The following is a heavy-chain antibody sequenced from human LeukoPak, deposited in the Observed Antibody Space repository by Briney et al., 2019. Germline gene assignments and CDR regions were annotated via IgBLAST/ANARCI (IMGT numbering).Heavy chain of an antibody. CDR2: IYYSGST. CDR3: VRTALSRQEGAFDI. CDR1: GGSISSYY. J-gene: IGHJ3*02. Sequence: PSETLSLTCTVSGGSISSYYWSWIRQPPGKGLEWIGYIYYSGSTNYNPSLTSRVTISVDTSKNQFSLKLTSVTAADTAVYYCVRTALSRQEGAFDIWGLGTMVTASS. V-gene: IGHV4-59*01.